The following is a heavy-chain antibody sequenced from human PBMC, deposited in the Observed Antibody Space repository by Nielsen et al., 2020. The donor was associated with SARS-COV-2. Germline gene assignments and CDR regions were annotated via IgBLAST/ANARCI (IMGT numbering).Heavy chain of an antibody. V-gene: IGHV3-33*01. CDR1: GFTFSSFG. J-gene: IGHJ6*02. CDR2: IWFDGSKT. D-gene: IGHD5-24*01. Sequence: GESLKISCAASGFTFSSFGLHWVRQAPGKGLEWVAVIWFDGSKTYYADSVRGRFTISRDNAKNSLYLQMDSLRAEDTAVYYCARDYEMGRNYYYYGMDVWGQGTTVTVSS. CDR3: ARDYEMGRNYYYYGMDV.